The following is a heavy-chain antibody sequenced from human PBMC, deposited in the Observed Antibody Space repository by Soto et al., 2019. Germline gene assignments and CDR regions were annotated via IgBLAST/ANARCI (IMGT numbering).Heavy chain of an antibody. D-gene: IGHD1-1*01. CDR1: GFTFSGYG. CDR3: AKGGRGTYYYYYGVDV. V-gene: IGHV3-30*18. CDR2: ISYDGNNK. Sequence: GGSLRLSCAASGFTFSGYGMHWVRQAPGKGLEWVAVISYDGNNKYYAGSVKGRFTISRDNSKNTLYLQMNSLRAEDTAVYYCAKGGRGTYYYYYGVDVWGQGTTVTVSS. J-gene: IGHJ6*02.